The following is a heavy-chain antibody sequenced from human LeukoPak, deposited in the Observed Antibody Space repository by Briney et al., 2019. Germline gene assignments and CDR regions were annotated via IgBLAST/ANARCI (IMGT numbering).Heavy chain of an antibody. V-gene: IGHV1-69*04. CDR1: GGTFSSYA. CDR3: ARDRGQGDAFDI. Sequence: SVKVSCKASGGTFSSYAISWVRQAPGQGLAWMGRIIPILGIANYAQKFQGRVTITADKSTSTAYMELSSLRSEDTAVYYCARDRGQGDAFDIWGQGTMVTVSS. D-gene: IGHD3-10*01. CDR2: IIPILGIA. J-gene: IGHJ3*02.